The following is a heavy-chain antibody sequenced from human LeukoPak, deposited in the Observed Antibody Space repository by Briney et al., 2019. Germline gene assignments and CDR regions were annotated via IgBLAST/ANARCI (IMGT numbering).Heavy chain of an antibody. CDR3: ARVRGYSISGFDY. D-gene: IGHD6-13*01. V-gene: IGHV3-7*01. CDR1: GLTFSSYW. J-gene: IGHJ4*02. CDR2: INQDGSEK. Sequence: GGSLTLSCAASGLTFSSYWMSWVRQAPGKGLEWVANINQDGSEKYYVDSVKGRFTISRDNAKNSLYLQMNSLRAEDTAVYYCARVRGYSISGFDYWGQGTLVTVSS.